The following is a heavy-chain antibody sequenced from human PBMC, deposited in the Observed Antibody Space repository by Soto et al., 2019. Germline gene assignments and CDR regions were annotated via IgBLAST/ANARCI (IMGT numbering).Heavy chain of an antibody. CDR2: IRSKAYGGTT. CDR3: TIIVDTAMVLFY. D-gene: IGHD5-18*01. V-gene: IGHV3-49*03. Sequence: PGGSLRLSCTASGFTFGDYAMSWFRQAPGKGLEWVGFIRSKAYGGTTEYAASVKGRFTISRDDSKSIAYLQMNSLKTEDTAVYYCTIIVDTAMVLFYWGQGTLVTVS. CDR1: GFTFGDYA. J-gene: IGHJ4*02.